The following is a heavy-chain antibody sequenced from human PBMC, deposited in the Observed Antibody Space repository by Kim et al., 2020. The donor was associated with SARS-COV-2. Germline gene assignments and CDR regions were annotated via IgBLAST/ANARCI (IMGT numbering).Heavy chain of an antibody. J-gene: IGHJ4*02. D-gene: IGHD2-8*02. CDR2: ISYDGSNK. CDR3: ARVGTDGY. Sequence: GGSLRLSCAASGFTFSSYGMHWVRQAPGKGLEWVAVISYDGSNKYYADSVKGRFTISRDNSKNTLYLQMNSLRAEDTAVYYCARVGTDGYWGQGTLVTVS. CDR1: GFTFSSYG. V-gene: IGHV3-33*05.